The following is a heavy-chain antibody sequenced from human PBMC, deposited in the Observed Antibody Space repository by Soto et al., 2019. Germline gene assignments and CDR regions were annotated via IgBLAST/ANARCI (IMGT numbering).Heavy chain of an antibody. Sequence: EVHLVESGGGLVQPGGSLRLSCAASGFTFSSYSLNWVRQAPGKGLEWVSYITSSGTTVYYADSVSGRFTISRDNAKNSLYLQMNSLRDDDTAVYYCARGSSNWAYYFDFWGQGTRVTVSS. CDR1: GFTFSSYS. D-gene: IGHD6-13*01. CDR2: ITSSGTTV. CDR3: ARGSSNWAYYFDF. J-gene: IGHJ4*02. V-gene: IGHV3-48*02.